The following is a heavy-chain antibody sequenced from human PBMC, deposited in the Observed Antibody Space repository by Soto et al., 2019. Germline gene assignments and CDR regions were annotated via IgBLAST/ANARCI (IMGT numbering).Heavy chain of an antibody. CDR2: ISAYNGNT. CDR3: ARDLEGSSGWYWDFQH. D-gene: IGHD6-19*01. J-gene: IGHJ1*01. V-gene: IGHV1-18*01. Sequence: QVQLVQSGAEVKKPGASVKVSCKASGYTFTSYGISWVRQAPGQGLEWMGWISAYNGNTNYAQKLQGRVTMTTDTXTXXAYMELRSLRSDDTAVYYCARDLEGSSGWYWDFQHWGQGTLVTVSS. CDR1: GYTFTSYG.